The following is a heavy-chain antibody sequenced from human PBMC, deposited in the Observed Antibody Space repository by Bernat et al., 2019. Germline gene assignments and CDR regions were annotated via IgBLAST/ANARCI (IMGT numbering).Heavy chain of an antibody. CDR3: AGNRLKDGLDV. J-gene: IGHJ6*02. Sequence: QVQLQESGPGLVMPSETLSLTCTVSGGSISSSYWSWIRQPPGTGLEWIGYVFYTGSANYNPSLKSRVTILVDTSKNQFSLKVSSVTAADTAVYYCAGNRLKDGLDVWGQGTTVTVSS. CDR2: VFYTGSA. V-gene: IGHV4-59*08. CDR1: GGSISSSY.